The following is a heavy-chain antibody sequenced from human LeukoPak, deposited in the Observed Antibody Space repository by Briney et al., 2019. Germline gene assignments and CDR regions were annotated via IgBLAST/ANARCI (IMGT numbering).Heavy chain of an antibody. D-gene: IGHD3-3*01. CDR2: ISSSSYT. CDR1: GFTFSDYY. CDR3: ATERSSGGDY. V-gene: IGHV3-11*05. Sequence: GGSLRLSCAASGFTFSDYYMTWIRQAPGKGLEWISYISSSSYTKYADSVKGRFTISGDNAKNSLYLQMNSLRAEDTAFYYCATERSSGGDYWGQGTLVTVSS. J-gene: IGHJ4*02.